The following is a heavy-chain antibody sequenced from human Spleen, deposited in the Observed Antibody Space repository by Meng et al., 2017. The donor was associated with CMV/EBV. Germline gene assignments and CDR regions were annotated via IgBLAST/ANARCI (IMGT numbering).Heavy chain of an antibody. D-gene: IGHD2-2*01. CDR3: ARGPHYCSSTSCYFGALRY. CDR2: INHSGST. V-gene: IGHV4-34*01. CDR1: SFSGYY. Sequence: SFSGYYGSWIRQPPGKGLEWIGEINHSGSTNYNPSLKSRVTISVDTSKNQFSLKLSSVTAADTAVYYCARGPHYCSSTSCYFGALRYWGQGTLVTVSS. J-gene: IGHJ4*02.